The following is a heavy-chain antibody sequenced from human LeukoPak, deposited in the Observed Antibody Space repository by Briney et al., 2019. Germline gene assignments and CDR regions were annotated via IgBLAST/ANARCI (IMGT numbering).Heavy chain of an antibody. J-gene: IGHJ3*02. V-gene: IGHV3-64*01. CDR3: AKKRYSGSSGGAFDI. CDR2: ISSNGGST. Sequence: GGSLRLSCAASGFTFSSYAMHWIRQAPGKGLEYVSAISSNGGSTYYANSVKGRFTISRDNSKNTLYLQMGSLRAEDMAVYYCAKKRYSGSSGGAFDIWGQGTMVTVSS. D-gene: IGHD1-26*01. CDR1: GFTFSSYA.